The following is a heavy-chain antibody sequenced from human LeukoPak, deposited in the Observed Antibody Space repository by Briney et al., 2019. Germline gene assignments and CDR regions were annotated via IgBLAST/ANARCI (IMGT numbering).Heavy chain of an antibody. CDR1: GFTVNNNY. CDR2: ISSSSSYI. CDR3: AVLHDYGDYQSAFDI. D-gene: IGHD4-17*01. V-gene: IGHV3-21*01. J-gene: IGHJ3*02. Sequence: GGSLRLSCAASGFTVNNNYMNWVRQAPGKGLEWVSSISSSSSYIYYADSVKGRFTISRDNAKNSLYLQMNSLRAEDTAVYYCAVLHDYGDYQSAFDIWGQGTMVTVSS.